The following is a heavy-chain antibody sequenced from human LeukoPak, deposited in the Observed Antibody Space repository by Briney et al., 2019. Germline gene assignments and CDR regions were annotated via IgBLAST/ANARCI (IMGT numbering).Heavy chain of an antibody. J-gene: IGHJ4*02. CDR2: IIPILGIA. CDR1: GGTFSSYA. V-gene: IGHV1-69*04. Sequence: APVKVSCKASGGTFSSYAISWVRQAPGQGLEWMGRIIPILGIANYAQKFQGRVTITADKSTSTAYMELSSLRSEDTAVYYCARDPGSSGYYSDYWGQGTLVTVSS. D-gene: IGHD3-22*01. CDR3: ARDPGSSGYYSDY.